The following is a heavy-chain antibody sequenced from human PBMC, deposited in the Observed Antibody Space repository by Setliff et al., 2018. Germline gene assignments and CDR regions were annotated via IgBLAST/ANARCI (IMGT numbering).Heavy chain of an antibody. J-gene: IGHJ3*02. CDR2: ISAYSGDT. V-gene: IGHV1-18*01. CDR3: TRDTNIVVVPPHRTAFDI. D-gene: IGHD2-2*01. Sequence: GASVKVSCKTSGYTFRCYGVSWVRQAPGQGLEWMGWISAYSGDTIYAQNYQGRVTMTTDTSTGTADMELRNLRSDDTAVYYCTRDTNIVVVPPHRTAFDIWGQGTMVTVSS. CDR1: GYTFRCYG.